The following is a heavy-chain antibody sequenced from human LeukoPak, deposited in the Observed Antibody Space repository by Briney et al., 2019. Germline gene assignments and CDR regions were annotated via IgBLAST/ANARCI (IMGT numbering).Heavy chain of an antibody. V-gene: IGHV3-48*03. Sequence: GGSLRLSCAASGFTFSSYEMNWVRQAPGKGLEWVSYISSSGSTIYYADSVKARFTISRDNSNNTLFLQMNNLRADDTAVYYCAKDRETTASGTFDYWGQGALVTVSS. CDR1: GFTFSSYE. CDR3: AKDRETTASGTFDY. J-gene: IGHJ4*02. D-gene: IGHD6-13*01. CDR2: ISSSGSTI.